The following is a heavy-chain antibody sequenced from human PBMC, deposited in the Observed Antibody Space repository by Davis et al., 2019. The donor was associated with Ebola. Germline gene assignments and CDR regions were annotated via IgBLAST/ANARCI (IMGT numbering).Heavy chain of an antibody. CDR3: AGTMVRGVITPTALDY. Sequence: SETLSLTCTVSGGSISSYYWSWIRQPPGKGLEWIGYIYYSGSTNYNPSLKSRVTISVDRSKNQFSLKLSSVTAADTAVYYCAGTMVRGVITPTALDYWGQGTLVTVSS. CDR2: IYYSGST. V-gene: IGHV4-59*12. J-gene: IGHJ4*02. D-gene: IGHD3-10*01. CDR1: GGSISSYY.